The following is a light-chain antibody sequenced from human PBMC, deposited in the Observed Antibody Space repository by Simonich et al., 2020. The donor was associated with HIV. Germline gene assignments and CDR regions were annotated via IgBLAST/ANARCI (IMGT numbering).Light chain of an antibody. J-gene: IGKJ4*01. CDR2: GAS. V-gene: IGKV3-20*01. Sequence: EIVLTQSPDTLSLSPGERATLSCRASQSVSSSYLARYQQKPGQAPRLLIYGASSRATGIPDRFSGSGSGTDFTLTISRLEPEDFAVYYCQQYGGSPLTFGGGTKVEIK. CDR3: QQYGGSPLT. CDR1: QSVSSSY.